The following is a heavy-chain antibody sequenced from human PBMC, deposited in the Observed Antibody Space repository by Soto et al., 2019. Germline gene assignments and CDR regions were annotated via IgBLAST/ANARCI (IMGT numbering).Heavy chain of an antibody. CDR3: ARAPINPKWGVTMFDY. V-gene: IGHV1-3*01. J-gene: IGHJ4*02. D-gene: IGHD7-27*01. CDR2: INAGNGNT. CDR1: GFTFTSHA. Sequence: QVHLVQSATAVKRPGASVKVSCQTSGFTFTSHAIQWLRQVPGQRPGWLGWINAGNGNTKYSRRFQGRITLTRDTAASTAYMDLDSLTSEDTALFYCARAPINPKWGVTMFDYWGQGTLVTVSS.